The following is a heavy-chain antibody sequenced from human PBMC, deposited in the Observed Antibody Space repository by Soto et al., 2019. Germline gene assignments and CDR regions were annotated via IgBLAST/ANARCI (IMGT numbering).Heavy chain of an antibody. J-gene: IGHJ3*01. D-gene: IGHD4-17*01. V-gene: IGHV4-4*07. CDR1: GGSISGYY. CDR3: ARVGRSRATVTTDAFDV. CDR2: IYASGNT. Sequence: QVQLQESGPGLVKPSETLSLTCTVSGGSISGYYWSWIRQPAGKRLEWIGRIYASGNTNKNPSLTSRVTLAADTSKTQFSLRVHSVTAADPAVYYCARVGRSRATVTTDAFDVWGQGTKVTGSS.